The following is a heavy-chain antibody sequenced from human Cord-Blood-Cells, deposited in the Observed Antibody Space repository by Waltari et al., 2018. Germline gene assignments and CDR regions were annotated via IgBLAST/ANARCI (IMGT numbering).Heavy chain of an antibody. CDR1: GGSFSGYY. D-gene: IGHD2-2*01. J-gene: IGHJ3*02. V-gene: IGHV4-34*01. CDR3: ARLPWGYCSSTSCYDAFDI. Sequence: QVQLQQWGAGLLKPSETLSLPCAVYGGSFSGYYWSWIRQPPGKGLEWFGEINHSGSTNYNPSLETQDTISVDTYKNQCSLKLISVTAAGTAVYYCARLPWGYCSSTSCYDAFDIWGQGTMVTVSS. CDR2: INHSGST.